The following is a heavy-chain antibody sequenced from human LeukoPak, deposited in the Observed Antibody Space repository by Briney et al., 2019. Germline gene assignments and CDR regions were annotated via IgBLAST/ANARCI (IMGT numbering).Heavy chain of an antibody. J-gene: IGHJ6*02. CDR1: GYTFTDYY. CDR3: ASQAYYYGSGSYSDDGMDV. Sequence: ASVKVSCKASGYTFTDYYMHWVRQAPGQGLEWMGRINPNSGGTNYAQKFQGRVTMTRDTSISIAYMELSRLRSDDTAVYYCASQAYYYGSGSYSDDGMDVWGQGTTVTVSS. CDR2: INPNSGGT. V-gene: IGHV1-2*06. D-gene: IGHD3-10*01.